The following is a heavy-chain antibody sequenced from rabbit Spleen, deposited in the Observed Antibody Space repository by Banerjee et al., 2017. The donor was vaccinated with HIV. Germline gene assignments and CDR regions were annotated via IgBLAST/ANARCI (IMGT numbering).Heavy chain of an antibody. CDR2: IDPVFGIT. V-gene: IGHV1S43*01. J-gene: IGHJ4*01. Sequence: QSLQESGGGLVKPGASLTLTCKASGIDFSSSYYMCWVRQTPGKGLEWIGYIDPVFGITYYANWVNGLFSISRENAQNTVFLQMTSLTAADTATYFCARDGAGGSYFALWGPGTLVTVS. CDR3: ARDGAGGSYFAL. CDR1: GIDFSSSYY. D-gene: IGHD8-1*01.